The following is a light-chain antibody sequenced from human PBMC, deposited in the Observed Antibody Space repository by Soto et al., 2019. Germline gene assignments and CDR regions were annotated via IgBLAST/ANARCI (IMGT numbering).Light chain of an antibody. CDR3: QQYGSSPGT. CDR1: QSVSSSY. V-gene: IGKV3-20*01. J-gene: IGKJ4*01. Sequence: EIVLTQSPGPLSLSPGERATLSCRASQSVSSSYLAWYQQKPGQAPRLLIYNAFNRATGIPDRFSGSGSGTDFTLTISRLEPEDVAVYYCQQYGSSPGTFGGGTKVDIK. CDR2: NAF.